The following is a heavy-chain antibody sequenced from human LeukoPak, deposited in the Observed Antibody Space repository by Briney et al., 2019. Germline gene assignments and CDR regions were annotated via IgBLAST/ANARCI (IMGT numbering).Heavy chain of an antibody. CDR3: VNEVGTYYHGMDV. V-gene: IGHV3-64D*06. J-gene: IGHJ6*02. D-gene: IGHD1-1*01. CDR1: GFTFSSYA. Sequence: GGSLRLSCSASGFTFSSYAMHWVRQAPGKGLEYVSAISSNGGSTYYADSVKGRFTISRDNSKNTLYLQMSSLRAEDTAVYYCVNEVGTYYHGMDVWGQGTTVTVSS. CDR2: ISSNGGST.